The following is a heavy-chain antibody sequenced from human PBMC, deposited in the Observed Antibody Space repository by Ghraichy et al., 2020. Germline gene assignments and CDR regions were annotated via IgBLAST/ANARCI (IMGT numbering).Heavy chain of an antibody. CDR1: GFVFTTYA. J-gene: IGHJ4*02. CDR2: IRGSSGTT. Sequence: LSLTCGASGFVFTTYAMNWVRQAPGKGLEWVSAIRGSSGTTFYADSVKRRFTIFRDNAKNSLYLQMNSLRAEDTAVYYCVRDPGYCSGGRCYLEQFDCWGQGTLVTVSS. D-gene: IGHD2-15*01. CDR3: VRDPGYCSGGRCYLEQFDC. V-gene: IGHV3-21*01.